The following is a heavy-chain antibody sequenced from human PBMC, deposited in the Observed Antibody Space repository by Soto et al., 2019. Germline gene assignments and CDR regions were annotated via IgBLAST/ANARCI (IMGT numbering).Heavy chain of an antibody. CDR2: FDPEDGET. D-gene: IGHD6-6*01. CDR3: ATLILHSSSSVYYYGMDV. J-gene: IGHJ6*02. CDR1: GYTLTELS. V-gene: IGHV1-24*01. Sequence: ASVKVSCKVSGYTLTELSMHWVRQAPGKGLEWMGGFDPEDGETIYAQKFQGRVTMTEDTSTDTAYMELSSLRSEDTAVYYCATLILHSSSSVYYYGMDVWGQWTTVTVS.